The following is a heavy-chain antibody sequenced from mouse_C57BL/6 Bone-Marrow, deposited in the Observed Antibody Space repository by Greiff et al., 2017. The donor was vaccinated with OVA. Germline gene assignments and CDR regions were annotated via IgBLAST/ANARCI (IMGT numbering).Heavy chain of an antibody. V-gene: IGHV14-3*01. J-gene: IGHJ2*01. CDR3: ATTVVAQDYFDY. CDR2: IDPANGNT. Sequence: VTLKESVAELVRPGASVKLSCTASGFNIKNTYMHWVKQRPEQGLEWIGRIDPANGNTKYAPKFQGKATITADTSSNTAYLQLSSLTSEDTAIYYCATTVVAQDYFDYWGQGTTLTVSS. CDR1: GFNIKNTY. D-gene: IGHD1-1*01.